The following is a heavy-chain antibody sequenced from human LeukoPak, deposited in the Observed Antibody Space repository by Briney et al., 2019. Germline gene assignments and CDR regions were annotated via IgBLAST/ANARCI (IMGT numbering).Heavy chain of an antibody. CDR1: GFTFSSYG. CDR3: ARDTFFTRIVGASQAFDY. D-gene: IGHD1-26*01. V-gene: IGHV3-30*03. CDR2: ISYDGSNK. Sequence: GGSLRLSCAASGFTFSSYGMHWVRQAPGKGLEWVAVISYDGSNKYYADSVKGRFTISRDNSKNTLYLQMNSLRAEDTAVYYCARDTFFTRIVGASQAFDYWGQGTLVTVSS. J-gene: IGHJ4*02.